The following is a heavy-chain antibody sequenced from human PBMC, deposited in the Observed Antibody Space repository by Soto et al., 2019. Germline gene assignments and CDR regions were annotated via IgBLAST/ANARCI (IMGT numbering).Heavy chain of an antibody. Sequence: GWYLRLSCDDSGFTFTSYAMSWVRQAPLKVMEWVSGISGNGRKTPYADSVKGRFIMSRDLSTNTASLQMNSLRAEDTAVYYCAKVRASYLSASYFYYGLDVWGQGTTVTVSS. V-gene: IGHV3-23*01. CDR2: ISGNGRKT. J-gene: IGHJ6*02. CDR3: AKVRASYLSASYFYYGLDV. CDR1: GFTFTSYA. D-gene: IGHD3-10*01.